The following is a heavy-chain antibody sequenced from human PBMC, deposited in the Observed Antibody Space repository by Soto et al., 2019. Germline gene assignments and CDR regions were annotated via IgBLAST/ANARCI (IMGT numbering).Heavy chain of an antibody. Sequence: DVQLVESGGGLIQPGESLRLSCAAFGLTISGKKYVAWVRQAPGKGLEWVSALYDVDGSFYADSVTGRFTTSIDSSKTTVYLQMNDLRPDDTGVYYCAPWHEREHAFDVWGQGTTVTISS. D-gene: IGHD1-1*01. CDR3: APWHEREHAFDV. J-gene: IGHJ3*01. CDR1: GLTISGKKY. V-gene: IGHV3-53*01. CDR2: LYDVDGS.